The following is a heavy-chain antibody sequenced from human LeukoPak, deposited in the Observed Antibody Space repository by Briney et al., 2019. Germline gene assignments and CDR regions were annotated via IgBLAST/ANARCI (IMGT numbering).Heavy chain of an antibody. Sequence: GGSLRLSCAASGFGFSRYNMNWVRQSPGKGLEWVSAISGSSGSTYYADSVKGRFTISRDNSKNTLYLQMSSLRADDTAVYYCAKERNRWPNNWFDPWGQGTLVTVSS. CDR1: GFGFSRYN. D-gene: IGHD2-15*01. CDR2: ISGSSGST. V-gene: IGHV3-23*01. CDR3: AKERNRWPNNWFDP. J-gene: IGHJ5*02.